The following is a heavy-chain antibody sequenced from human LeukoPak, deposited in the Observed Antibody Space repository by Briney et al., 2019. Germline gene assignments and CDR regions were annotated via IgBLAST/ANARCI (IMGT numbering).Heavy chain of an antibody. J-gene: IGHJ4*02. Sequence: SETLSLTCAVYGGSFSGYYWSWIRQPPGKGLEWIGTIYYSGSTYYNPSLKSRVTISVDTSKNQFSLKLRSVTAADTAVYYCARHAGGVDIVATIFDYWGQGTLVTVSS. CDR2: IYYSGST. CDR3: ARHAGGVDIVATIFDY. D-gene: IGHD5-12*01. CDR1: GGSFSGYY. V-gene: IGHV4-34*01.